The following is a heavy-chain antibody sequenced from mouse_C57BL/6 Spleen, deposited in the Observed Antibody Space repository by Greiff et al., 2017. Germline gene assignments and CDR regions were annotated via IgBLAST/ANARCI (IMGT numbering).Heavy chain of an antibody. CDR2: IDPSDSYT. V-gene: IGHV1-69*01. Sequence: QVQLKQPGAELVMPGASVKLSCKASGYTFTSYWMHWVKQRPGQGLEWIGEIDPSDSYTNYNQKFKGKSTLTVDKSSSTAYMQLSSLTSEDSAVYYCARGSWDAMDYWGQGTSVTVSS. CDR3: ARGSWDAMDY. D-gene: IGHD4-1*01. J-gene: IGHJ4*01. CDR1: GYTFTSYW.